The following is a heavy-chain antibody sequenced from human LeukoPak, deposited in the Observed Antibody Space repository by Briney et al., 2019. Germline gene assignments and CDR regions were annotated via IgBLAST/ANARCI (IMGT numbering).Heavy chain of an antibody. J-gene: IGHJ6*02. Sequence: PGGSLRLSCAASGFTFSSYSMNWVRQAPGKGLEWVSYISSSSSTIYYADSVKGRFTISRDNSKYTLYLQMNSLRAEDTAVYYCARATWYCSSTSCYGDYYYGMDVWGQGTAVTVSS. V-gene: IGHV3-48*01. CDR1: GFTFSSYS. CDR2: ISSSSSTI. CDR3: ARATWYCSSTSCYGDYYYGMDV. D-gene: IGHD2-2*01.